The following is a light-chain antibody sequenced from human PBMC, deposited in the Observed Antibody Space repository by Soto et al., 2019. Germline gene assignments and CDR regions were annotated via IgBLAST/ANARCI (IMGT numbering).Light chain of an antibody. CDR3: YSFTTSSTYV. J-gene: IGLJ1*01. V-gene: IGLV2-18*02. Sequence: QSVLTQPPPVSGAPGPAVALSFSGNSSDFGSYNHVSWYQQAPGTAPKVMIYEVSNRPSGVPDRFSGSKSGNTASLTISGLQPEDEADYYCYSFTTSSTYVFGTGTKVTVL. CDR2: EVS. CDR1: SSDFGSYNH.